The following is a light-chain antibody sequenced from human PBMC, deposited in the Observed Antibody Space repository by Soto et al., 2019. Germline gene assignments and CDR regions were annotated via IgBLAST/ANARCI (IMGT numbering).Light chain of an antibody. V-gene: IGLV1-47*01. CDR2: RDN. J-gene: IGLJ1*01. CDR1: SPNIGFDY. Sequence: QSVLTQPPSASGTPGQRVTISCSGSSPNIGFDYVYWYQQVPGTAPKLLIYRDNQRPSGVPDRFSGSKSGTSASLAISGLRSEDEADYYCATWDDSLSGPRVFGTGTKLTVL. CDR3: ATWDDSLSGPRV.